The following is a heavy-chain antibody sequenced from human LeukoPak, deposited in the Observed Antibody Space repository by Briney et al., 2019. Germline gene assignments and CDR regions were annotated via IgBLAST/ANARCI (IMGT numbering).Heavy chain of an antibody. D-gene: IGHD5-18*01. Sequence: GGSLRLSCAASGFTFDDYGMSWVRQAPGKGLEWVSGINWNGGSTGYADSVKGRFTISRDNAKNSLYLQMNSLRAEDTALYHXXXXGXSYGFGMDVWGQGTTVTVSS. V-gene: IGHV3-20*01. J-gene: IGHJ6*02. CDR3: XXXGXSYGFGMDV. CDR2: INWNGGST. CDR1: GFTFDDYG.